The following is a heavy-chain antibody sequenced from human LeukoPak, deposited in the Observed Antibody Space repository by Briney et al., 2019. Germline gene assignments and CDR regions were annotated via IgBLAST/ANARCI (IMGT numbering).Heavy chain of an antibody. J-gene: IGHJ6*03. V-gene: IGHV1-46*01. Sequence: GASVKVSCKASGYTFTSYCMHWVRQAPGQGLEWMGIINPSGGSTSYAQKFQGRVTMTRDTSTSTVYMELSSLRSEDTAVYYCARDRFLEWLHTTDGYYYYMDVWGKGTTVTVSS. D-gene: IGHD3-3*01. CDR3: ARDRFLEWLHTTDGYYYYMDV. CDR1: GYTFTSYC. CDR2: INPSGGST.